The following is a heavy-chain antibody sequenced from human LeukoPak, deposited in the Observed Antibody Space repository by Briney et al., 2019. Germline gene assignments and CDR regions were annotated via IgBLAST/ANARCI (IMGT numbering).Heavy chain of an antibody. CDR1: GGTFSSYG. V-gene: IGHV1-69*06. CDR3: ARVKDPTHYYDSSGYYYFDY. D-gene: IGHD3-22*01. Sequence: GASVKVSCKASGGTFSSYGISWVRQAPGQGLEWMARIIPILGTTNYAQKFQGRVTITADTSTSIAYMDLRSLRSEDTAVYYCARVKDPTHYYDSSGYYYFDYWGQGTLVTVSS. CDR2: IIPILGTT. J-gene: IGHJ4*02.